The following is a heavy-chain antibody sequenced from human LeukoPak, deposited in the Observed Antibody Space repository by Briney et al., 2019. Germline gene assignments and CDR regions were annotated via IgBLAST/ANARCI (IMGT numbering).Heavy chain of an antibody. D-gene: IGHD4/OR15-4a*01. CDR2: IYYSGST. J-gene: IGHJ4*02. V-gene: IGHV4-39*01. Sequence: SETLSLTCTVSGGSISSSSYYWGWIRQPPGKGLEWIGSIYYSGSTYYNPSLKSRVTISVDTSKNQFSLKLSSVTAADTAVYYCARLSRMVPNYFDYWGQGTLVTVSS. CDR3: ARLSRMVPNYFDY. CDR1: GGSISSSSYY.